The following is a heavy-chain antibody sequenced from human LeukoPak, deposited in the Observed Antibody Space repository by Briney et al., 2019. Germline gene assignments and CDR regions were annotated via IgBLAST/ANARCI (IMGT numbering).Heavy chain of an antibody. V-gene: IGHV3-23*01. CDR3: AKDPYGTMYFGY. Sequence: GGSLRLSCAASGFTFSSHALSWVRQAPGKGLEWVSSLSGSGYNTYYADSVKGRFTISRDNSKNTVYLQMNSLRAEDTAVYYCAKDPYGTMYFGYWGQGTLVTVSS. J-gene: IGHJ4*02. D-gene: IGHD2-2*01. CDR1: GFTFSSHA. CDR2: LSGSGYNT.